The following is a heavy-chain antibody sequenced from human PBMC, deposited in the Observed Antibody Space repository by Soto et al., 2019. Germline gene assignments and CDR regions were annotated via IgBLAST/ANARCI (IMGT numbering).Heavy chain of an antibody. CDR3: ARDDDYADDYSYMDV. D-gene: IGHD4-17*01. CDR2: IYYSGST. J-gene: IGHJ6*03. CDR1: GGSISSYY. V-gene: IGHV4-59*01. Sequence: PSETLSLTCTVSGGSISSYYWSWIRQPPGKGLEWIGYIYYSGSTNYNPSLKSRVTISVDTSKNQFSLKLSSVTAADTAVYYCARDDDYADDYSYMDVWGKGTTVTVSS.